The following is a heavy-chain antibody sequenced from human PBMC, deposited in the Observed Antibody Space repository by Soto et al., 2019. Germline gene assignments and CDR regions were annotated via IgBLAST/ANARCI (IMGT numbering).Heavy chain of an antibody. D-gene: IGHD2-2*01. CDR2: IYYSGST. CDR3: ARHSRAVSYYGMDV. Sequence: QVQLQVSGPGLVKPSETLSLTCTVSGGSISNYYWSWIRQPPGKGLEWIGYIYYSGSTNYNPSLKSRVSISLGTSKNQFSLRLSSVTAAATAVYYCARHSRAVSYYGMDVWGQGTTVTVSS. V-gene: IGHV4-59*08. J-gene: IGHJ6*02. CDR1: GGSISNYY.